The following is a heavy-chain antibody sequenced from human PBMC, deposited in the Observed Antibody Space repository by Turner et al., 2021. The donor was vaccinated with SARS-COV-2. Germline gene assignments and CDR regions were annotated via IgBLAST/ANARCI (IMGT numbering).Heavy chain of an antibody. D-gene: IGHD3-22*01. CDR2: ISISSSYI. CDR1: GFTFRSYS. CDR3: ARWGPYYYDSSGYYPDAFDI. Sequence: DVQLVESGGGLVKPGGSLRLSCAASGFTFRSYSMNWVRQAPGKGLEWVSSISISSSYIYYADSVKGRFTISRDNAKNSLYLQMNSLRAEDTAVYYCARWGPYYYDSSGYYPDAFDIWGQGTMVTVSS. J-gene: IGHJ3*02. V-gene: IGHV3-21*01.